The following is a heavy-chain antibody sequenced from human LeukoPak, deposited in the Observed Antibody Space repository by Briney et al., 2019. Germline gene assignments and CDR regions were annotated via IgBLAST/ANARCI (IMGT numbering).Heavy chain of an antibody. CDR2: IKQDGSEK. CDR1: GFTFSSYW. D-gene: IGHD4-23*01. J-gene: IGHJ4*02. Sequence: GSLRLSCAASGFTFSSYWMSWVRQAPGKGLEWVANIKQDGSEKYYVDSVKGRFTISRDNAKNSLYLQMNSLRAEDTAVYYCARARTVVTPRYFDYWGQGTLVTVSS. CDR3: ARARTVVTPRYFDY. V-gene: IGHV3-7*01.